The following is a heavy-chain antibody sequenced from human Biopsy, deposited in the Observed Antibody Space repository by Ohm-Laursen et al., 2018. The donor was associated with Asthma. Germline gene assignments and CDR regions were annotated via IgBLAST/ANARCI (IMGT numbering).Heavy chain of an antibody. CDR2: ISYDGRET. Sequence: FLRLSCTASGFRFPIYGMHWVRQGPGKGPEWVALISYDGRETGYVDSVKGRFTISRDNFRNTVHLQMSSLRPEDSAVYYCTRDRFYNSVTSESFYYGVDVWGQGTTVTVSS. J-gene: IGHJ6*02. CDR3: TRDRFYNSVTSESFYYGVDV. CDR1: GFRFPIYG. V-gene: IGHV3-30*03. D-gene: IGHD2-21*02.